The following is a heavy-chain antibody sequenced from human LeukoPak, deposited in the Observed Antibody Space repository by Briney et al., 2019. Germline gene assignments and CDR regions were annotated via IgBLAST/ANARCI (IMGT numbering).Heavy chain of an antibody. CDR1: GFTFSDYY. CDR3: ASREIYYYDSSGSDDAFDI. J-gene: IGHJ3*02. CDR2: ISSSGSTI. Sequence: GGSLRLSCAASGFTFSDYYMSWIRQAPGKGLEWVSYISSSGSTIYYADSVRGRFTISRDNAKNSLYLQMNSLRAEDTAVYYCASREIYYYDSSGSDDAFDIWGQGTMVTVSS. V-gene: IGHV3-11*04. D-gene: IGHD3-22*01.